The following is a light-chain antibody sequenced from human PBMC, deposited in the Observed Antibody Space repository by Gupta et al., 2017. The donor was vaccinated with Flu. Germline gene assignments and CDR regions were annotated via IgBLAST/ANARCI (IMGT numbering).Light chain of an antibody. Sequence: QAVATQEPSLTVSPGGTVTLTCGSSTGAVTSGHYPYWFQQKPGQAPRTLIYDSSNKDSSTPARFSGSLLGGKAALTLSGAQPEDEAEYYCLLSYSGGRGVFGGGTKLTVL. V-gene: IGLV7-46*01. CDR3: LLSYSGGRGV. CDR1: TGAVTSGHY. CDR2: DSS. J-gene: IGLJ2*01.